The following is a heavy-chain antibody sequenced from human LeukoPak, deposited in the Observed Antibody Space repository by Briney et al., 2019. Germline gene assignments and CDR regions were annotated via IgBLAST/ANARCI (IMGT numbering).Heavy chain of an antibody. V-gene: IGHV3-30-3*01. CDR3: AREGNSGYYPY. CDR2: ISYDGSEK. CDR1: GLTFSSYP. Sequence: PGRSLRLSCAASGLTFSSYPMHWVRQAPGKGLEWVAVISYDGSEKHYADPVKGRFTISRDSSKNTLYLQMSSLRAEDTAMYYCAREGNSGYYPYWGQGILVTVSS. J-gene: IGHJ4*02. D-gene: IGHD3-22*01.